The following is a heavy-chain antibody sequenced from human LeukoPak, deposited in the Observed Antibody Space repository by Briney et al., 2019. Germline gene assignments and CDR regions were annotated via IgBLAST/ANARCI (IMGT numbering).Heavy chain of an antibody. D-gene: IGHD2-15*01. V-gene: IGHV4-31*03. CDR3: ARWVSYCSGGSCYSGDY. CDR2: IYYSGST. Sequence: SETLSLTCTVSGGSISSGGYYWSWIRLHPGKVLEWIGYIYYSGSTYYNPSLKSRVTISVDTSKNQFSLKLSSVTAADTAVYYCARWVSYCSGGSCYSGDYWGQGTLVTVSS. CDR1: GGSISSGGYY. J-gene: IGHJ4*02.